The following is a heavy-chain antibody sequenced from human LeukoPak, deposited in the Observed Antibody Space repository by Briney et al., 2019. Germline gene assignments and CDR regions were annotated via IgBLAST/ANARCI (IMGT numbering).Heavy chain of an antibody. CDR2: IYYSGST. D-gene: IGHD3-22*01. J-gene: IGHJ1*01. V-gene: IGHV4-59*01. CDR3: ARLKYYYDSSGYRAEYFQH. CDR1: GGSISSCY. Sequence: PSETLSLTCTVSGGSISSCYWSWIRQPPGKGLEWIGYIYYSGSTNYNPSLKSRVTISVYTSKNQFSLKLSSVTAADTAVYYCARLKYYYDSSGYRAEYFQHWGQGTLVTVSS.